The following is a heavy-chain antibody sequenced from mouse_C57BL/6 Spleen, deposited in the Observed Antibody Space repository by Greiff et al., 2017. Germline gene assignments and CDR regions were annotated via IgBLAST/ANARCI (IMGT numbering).Heavy chain of an antibody. D-gene: IGHD2-13*01. V-gene: IGHV1-74*01. Sequence: VQLQQPGAELVQPGASVKVSCQASGYTFTSSWMRWVKQRPGQGLEWIGRIHPSDSDTNSNQKFKGEATLTVDKSSCTAYMQLSSLKSEDSAVYYYAIWRYDSWCADWSKGTLGKGSA. CDR3: AIWRYDSWCAD. J-gene: IGHJ3*01. CDR2: IHPSDSDT. CDR1: GYTFTSSW.